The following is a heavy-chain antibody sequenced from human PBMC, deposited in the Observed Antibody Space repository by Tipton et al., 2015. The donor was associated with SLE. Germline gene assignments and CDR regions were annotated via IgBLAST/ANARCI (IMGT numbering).Heavy chain of an antibody. Sequence: SLRLSCAASGFTFSSYAMSWVRQAPGKGLEWASAISGSGGSTYYADSVKGRFTISRDNSKNTLYLQMNSLRAEDTAVYYCAKALVGVVAAPPCYFDFWGQGTLVTVSS. CDR2: ISGSGGST. J-gene: IGHJ4*02. CDR1: GFTFSSYA. CDR3: AKALVGVVAAPPCYFDF. D-gene: IGHD2-15*01. V-gene: IGHV3-23*01.